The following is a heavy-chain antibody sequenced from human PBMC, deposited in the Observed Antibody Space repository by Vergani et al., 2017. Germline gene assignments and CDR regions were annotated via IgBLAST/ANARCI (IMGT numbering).Heavy chain of an antibody. CDR3: ARGFGIVGATTEYY. CDR2: IYYSGST. J-gene: IGHJ4*02. V-gene: IGHV4-39*01. Sequence: QLQLQESGPGLVKPSETLSLTCTVSGGSISSSSYYWGWIRQPPGKGLEWIGSIYYSGSTYYNPSLKSRVTISVDTSKNQFSLKLSSVTAADTAVYYCARGFGIVGATTEYYWGQGTLVTVSS. D-gene: IGHD1-26*01. CDR1: GGSISSSSYY.